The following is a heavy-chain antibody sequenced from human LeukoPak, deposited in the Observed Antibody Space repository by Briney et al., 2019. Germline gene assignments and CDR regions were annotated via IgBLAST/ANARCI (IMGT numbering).Heavy chain of an antibody. CDR3: ARDRQLGGGMDA. CDR1: GYTFTSYD. V-gene: IGHV1-8*01. D-gene: IGHD1-1*01. CDR2: MNPNSANT. J-gene: IGHJ6*02. Sequence: ASVKVSCKASGYTFTSYDINWVRQATGQGLEWMGWMNPNSANTGYAQKFQGRVTMTRNTSISTAYMELSSLRSEDTAVYYCARDRQLGGGMDAWGQGTTVTVSS.